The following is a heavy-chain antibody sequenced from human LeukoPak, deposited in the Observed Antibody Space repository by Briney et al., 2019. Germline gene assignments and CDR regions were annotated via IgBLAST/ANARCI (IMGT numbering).Heavy chain of an antibody. J-gene: IGHJ4*02. Sequence: SQTLSLTCAISGDTFSSNSATWNWITQSPPRGLEWQVRTYYRSKWYSDYAVSVKSRITINPASSKTPFSLQLNSVTPEATAVYYCARDASSGWYGDTYFDYWGQGTLVTVSS. CDR1: GDTFSSNSAT. D-gene: IGHD6-19*01. CDR2: TYYRSKWYS. V-gene: IGHV6-1*01. CDR3: ARDASSGWYGDTYFDY.